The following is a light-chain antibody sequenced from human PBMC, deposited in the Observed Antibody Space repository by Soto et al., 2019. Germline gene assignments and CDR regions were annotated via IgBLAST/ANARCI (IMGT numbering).Light chain of an antibody. CDR3: QQYGS. CDR2: GAS. Sequence: EIVLAQSPDTLSLSPGERATLSCRASQSVSSSYLAWYQQKPGQAPRLVIYGASSRATGIPDRFSGSGSGTDFTLTISRLEPEDFAVYYGQQYGSFGQGTKVDIK. CDR1: QSVSSSY. J-gene: IGKJ1*01. V-gene: IGKV3-20*01.